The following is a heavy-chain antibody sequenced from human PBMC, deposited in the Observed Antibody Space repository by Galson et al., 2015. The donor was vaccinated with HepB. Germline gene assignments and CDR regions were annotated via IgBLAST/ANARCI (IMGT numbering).Heavy chain of an antibody. V-gene: IGHV5-51*01. CDR3: ARSDFGDYDQYFDS. J-gene: IGHJ4*02. D-gene: IGHD4-17*01. CDR1: GDSFTTYW. Sequence: QSGAEVKKPGESLKISCKGSGDSFTTYWIAWVRQMPGKGLEWMGIISPSDSDTRYNPSFQGQVTISADKSFNTAYLQWSSLKASDTAIYYCARSDFGDYDQYFDSWGQGTLVTVSS. CDR2: ISPSDSDT.